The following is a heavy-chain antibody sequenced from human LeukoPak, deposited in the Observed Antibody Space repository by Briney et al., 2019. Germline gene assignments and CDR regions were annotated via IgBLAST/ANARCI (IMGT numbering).Heavy chain of an antibody. CDR3: ATKTSGSYPFDY. D-gene: IGHD1-26*01. Sequence: GGSLRLSCAASGFTFTSYSMNWVRQAPGKGLEWVSSISSSSTSIYYADSVKGRFTISRDNAKNSLYLQMNSLRPEDTAVYYCATKTSGSYPFDYWGQGTLVTVSS. J-gene: IGHJ4*02. CDR2: ISSSSTSI. CDR1: GFTFTSYS. V-gene: IGHV3-21*01.